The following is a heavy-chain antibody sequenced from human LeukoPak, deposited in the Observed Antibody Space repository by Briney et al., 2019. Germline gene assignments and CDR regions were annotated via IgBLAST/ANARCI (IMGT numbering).Heavy chain of an antibody. J-gene: IGHJ4*02. D-gene: IGHD2-21*01. CDR2: IRNKPHTYTI. V-gene: IGHV3-72*01. Sequence: GGSLRLSCAASGFTFSDHYMDWVGQAPGKGLEWVARIRNKPHTYTIEYAASVRGRFSISRDDSKNSLYPQMNGLRTDDTAVYYCARGAYCGGGGICPAPFEYWGQGTLVTVSS. CDR1: GFTFSDHY. CDR3: ARGAYCGGGGICPAPFEY.